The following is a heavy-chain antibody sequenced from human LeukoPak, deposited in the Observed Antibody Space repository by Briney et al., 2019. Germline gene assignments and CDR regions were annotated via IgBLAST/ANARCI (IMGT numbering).Heavy chain of an antibody. Sequence: GGSLRLSCAASGFTFSTYWMHWVRQAPGKGLVWVSRINPDESSTSYGDSVKGRFTISRDNAKNTLYLQLNSLRDDDTAVYYCARGGLEPVDYWGQGTLVTVSS. J-gene: IGHJ4*02. D-gene: IGHD1-1*01. CDR2: INPDESST. CDR1: GFTFSTYW. V-gene: IGHV3-74*01. CDR3: ARGGLEPVDY.